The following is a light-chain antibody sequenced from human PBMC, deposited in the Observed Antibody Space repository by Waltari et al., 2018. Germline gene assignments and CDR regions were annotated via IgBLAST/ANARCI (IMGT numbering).Light chain of an antibody. J-gene: IGKJ1*01. CDR1: QSISSTY. Sequence: PGDGATLSCRASQSISSTYLAWYQQKPGQAPRLIIDGASSRATGIPDRFSGSGSGTDFTLTISRLEPEDFAVYYCQQYGSPGTFGQGTKVEIK. CDR3: QQYGSPGT. V-gene: IGKV3-20*01. CDR2: GAS.